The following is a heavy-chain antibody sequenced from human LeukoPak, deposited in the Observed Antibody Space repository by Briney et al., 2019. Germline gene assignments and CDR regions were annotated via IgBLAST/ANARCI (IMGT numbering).Heavy chain of an antibody. CDR3: ATPFISGWATFDY. Sequence: ASVKVSCKVSGYTLAELSMHWVRQAPGKGLEWMGRFDPEDGETIYAQKFLGRVTMTEDTSTDTAYMELSSLRSEDTAVYYCATPFISGWATFDYWGQGTLVTVSS. CDR1: GYTLAELS. CDR2: FDPEDGET. J-gene: IGHJ4*02. D-gene: IGHD6-19*01. V-gene: IGHV1-24*01.